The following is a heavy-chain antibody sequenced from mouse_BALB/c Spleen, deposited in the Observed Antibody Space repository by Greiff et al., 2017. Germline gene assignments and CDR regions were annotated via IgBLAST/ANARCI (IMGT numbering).Heavy chain of an antibody. CDR2: ISSGGSYT. D-gene: IGHD2-10*02. Sequence: EVQRVESGGGLVKPGGSLKLSCAASGFTFSSYAMSWVRQTPEKRLEWVATISSGGSYTYYPASVKGRFTISRDNAKNTLYLQMSSLRSEDTAMYYCARWYGDYAMDYWGQGTSVTVSS. CDR1: GFTFSSYA. J-gene: IGHJ4*01. CDR3: ARWYGDYAMDY. V-gene: IGHV5-9-3*01.